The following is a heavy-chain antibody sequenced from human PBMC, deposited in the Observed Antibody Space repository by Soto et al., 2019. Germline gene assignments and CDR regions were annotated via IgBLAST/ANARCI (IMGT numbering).Heavy chain of an antibody. Sequence: EVQLLESGGGLVQPGGSLRLSCAASGFTFSSYAMSWVRQAPGKGLEWVSGISGSGGSTYYADSVKGRITVSRDNPKNTLYRQRNSLRAEDTAVYYCAKGPKGYCSGGSCFWFDPWGQGTLVTVSS. V-gene: IGHV3-23*01. CDR2: ISGSGGST. D-gene: IGHD2-15*01. CDR1: GFTFSSYA. J-gene: IGHJ5*02. CDR3: AKGPKGYCSGGSCFWFDP.